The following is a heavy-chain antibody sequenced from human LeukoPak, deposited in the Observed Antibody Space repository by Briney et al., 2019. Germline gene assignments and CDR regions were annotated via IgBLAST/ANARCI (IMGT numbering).Heavy chain of an antibody. CDR2: ISSSRSYI. CDR1: GFTFSSYS. Sequence: GGSLRLSCAASGFTFSSYSMNWVRQAPGKGLEWVPLISSSRSYIYYADSVKGRFTISRDNAKNSLYLQMNSLRAEDTAVYYCARLSSGDAFDIWGQGTMVTVSS. V-gene: IGHV3-21*01. D-gene: IGHD3-22*01. CDR3: ARLSSGDAFDI. J-gene: IGHJ3*02.